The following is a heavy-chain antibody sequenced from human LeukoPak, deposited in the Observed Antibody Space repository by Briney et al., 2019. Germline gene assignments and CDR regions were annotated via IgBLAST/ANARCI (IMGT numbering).Heavy chain of an antibody. Sequence: ASVTVSCTASGGTFSSYAISWVRQAPGQGLEWMGGIIPIFGTANYAQKFQGRVTITADESTSTAYMELSSLRSEDTAVYYCARPLSGYYSYWGQGTLVTVSS. CDR3: ARPLSGYYSY. V-gene: IGHV1-69*13. D-gene: IGHD3-22*01. J-gene: IGHJ4*02. CDR1: GGTFSSYA. CDR2: IIPIFGTA.